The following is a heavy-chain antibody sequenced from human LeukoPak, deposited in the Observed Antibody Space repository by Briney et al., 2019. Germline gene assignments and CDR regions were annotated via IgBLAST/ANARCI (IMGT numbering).Heavy chain of an antibody. D-gene: IGHD1-26*01. J-gene: IGHJ3*02. Sequence: GGSLRLSCAASGFTFSSYSMNRVRQAPGKGLEWVSSISSSSSYIYYADSVKGRFTISRDNAKNSLYLQMNSLRAEDTAVYYCAKDIGVGATSDAFDIWGQGTMVTVSS. CDR2: ISSSSSYI. CDR1: GFTFSSYS. V-gene: IGHV3-21*01. CDR3: AKDIGVGATSDAFDI.